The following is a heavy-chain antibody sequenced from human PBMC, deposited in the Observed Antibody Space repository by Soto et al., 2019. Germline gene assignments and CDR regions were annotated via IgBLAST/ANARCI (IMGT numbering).Heavy chain of an antibody. D-gene: IGHD3-22*01. CDR1: GYTFTSYG. Sequence: GASVKVSCKASGYTFTSYGISWVRQAPGRGLEWMGWISAYNGNTNYAQKLQGRVTMTTDTSTSTAYMELRSLRSDDTAVYYCARDESSYYDSSGPSDAFDIWGQGTMVTVSS. CDR3: ARDESSYYDSSGPSDAFDI. CDR2: ISAYNGNT. J-gene: IGHJ3*02. V-gene: IGHV1-18*01.